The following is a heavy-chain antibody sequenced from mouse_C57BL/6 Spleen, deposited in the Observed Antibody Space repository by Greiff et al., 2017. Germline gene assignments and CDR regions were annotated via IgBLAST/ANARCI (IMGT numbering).Heavy chain of an antibody. Sequence: EVQLQQSGPVLVKPGASVKMSCQASGYTFTDYYMNWVKQSHGKSLEWIGVINPYNGGTSYNQKFKGKATLTVDKSSSTAYMELNSLTSEDSAVYYSARRGTTVVEDYAMDYWGQGTSVTVAS. CDR1: GYTFTDYY. CDR2: INPYNGGT. V-gene: IGHV1-19*01. CDR3: ARRGTTVVEDYAMDY. J-gene: IGHJ4*01. D-gene: IGHD1-1*01.